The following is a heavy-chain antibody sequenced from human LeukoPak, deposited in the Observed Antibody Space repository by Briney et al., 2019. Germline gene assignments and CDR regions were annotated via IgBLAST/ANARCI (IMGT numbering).Heavy chain of an antibody. J-gene: IGHJ4*02. V-gene: IGHV4-61*02. Sequence: SETLFLTCTVSGGSISSGSYYWNWIRQPAGKGLEWIGRIYTSGSTNYNPSLKSRVTISVDTSKNQFSLKLSSVTAADTAVYYCARFSKGYCSGGSCSGGRGSAPYYFDYWGQGTLVTVSS. CDR2: IYTSGST. D-gene: IGHD2-15*01. CDR3: ARFSKGYCSGGSCSGGRGSAPYYFDY. CDR1: GGSISSGSYY.